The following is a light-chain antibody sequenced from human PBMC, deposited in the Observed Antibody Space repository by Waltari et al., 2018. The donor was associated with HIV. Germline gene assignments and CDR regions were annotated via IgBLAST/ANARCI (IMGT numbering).Light chain of an antibody. Sequence: QSALTQSASVSGSPGQSITISCTGTSSDVGGYNYVSWYQQHPGKPPKLVLYNVSNRPSGVSNRFSCSKSGNTASRTISGLQAEDEAEYYCSSYTSSNTVIFGGGTRVTVL. CDR2: NVS. V-gene: IGLV2-14*01. J-gene: IGLJ2*01. CDR3: SSYTSSNTVI. CDR1: SSDVGGYNY.